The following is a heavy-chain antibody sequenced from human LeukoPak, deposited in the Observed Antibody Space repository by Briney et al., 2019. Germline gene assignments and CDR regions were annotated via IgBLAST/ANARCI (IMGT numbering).Heavy chain of an antibody. CDR3: AEVRSLQQLRYYFDY. D-gene: IGHD6-13*01. J-gene: IGHJ4*02. V-gene: IGHV3-30*02. Sequence: GGALRLSCAASGFTFSSYGMHWGRQAPGKGLEWGAFIRYDGSNKYYADSVKGRFTISRDNSKNTLYLQMNSLRAEDTAVYYCAEVRSLQQLRYYFDYWGQGTLVTVSS. CDR2: IRYDGSNK. CDR1: GFTFSSYG.